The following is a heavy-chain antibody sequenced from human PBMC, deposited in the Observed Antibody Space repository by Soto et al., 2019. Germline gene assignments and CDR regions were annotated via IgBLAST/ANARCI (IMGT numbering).Heavy chain of an antibody. V-gene: IGHV4-31*03. CDR1: GASINSGGYY. J-gene: IGHJ4*02. D-gene: IGHD3-10*01. CDR3: VSGEAWGVILAY. Sequence: SETLSLTCTVSGASINSGGYYWNWVRLLPGRGLEWIGYIYFTGNTYYNPSLESRVTISLDTPQNQFSLELNSVSAADTAVYYCVSGEAWGVILAYCGQGALVTVSS. CDR2: IYFTGNT.